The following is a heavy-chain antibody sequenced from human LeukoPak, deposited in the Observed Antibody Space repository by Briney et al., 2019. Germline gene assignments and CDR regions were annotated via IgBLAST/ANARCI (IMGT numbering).Heavy chain of an antibody. Sequence: PGGSLRLSCAASGFTFSSYAMHWVRQAPGKGLEWVAVISYDGSNKYYADSVKGRFTISRDNSKNTLFLQMNSLRAEDTAIYYCAKSMTTVVTHLNSWGQGTLVTVSS. CDR2: ISYDGSNK. V-gene: IGHV3-30-3*02. CDR1: GFTFSSYA. D-gene: IGHD4-23*01. J-gene: IGHJ4*02. CDR3: AKSMTTVVTHLNS.